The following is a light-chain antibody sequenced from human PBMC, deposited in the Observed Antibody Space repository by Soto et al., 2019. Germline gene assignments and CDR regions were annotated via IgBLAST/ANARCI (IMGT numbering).Light chain of an antibody. CDR3: AAWNDGLSGFV. CDR1: SSDIGSNA. J-gene: IGLJ1*01. V-gene: IGLV1-47*01. Sequence: QAVVTQPPSTSRTPGQRVTISCSGSSSDIGSNAVYWYQQLPGTAPKLLIYRNNQRPSGVPDRFSGTKSGTSASLAISGLRSEDEADYYCAAWNDGLSGFVFGTGTKLTVL. CDR2: RNN.